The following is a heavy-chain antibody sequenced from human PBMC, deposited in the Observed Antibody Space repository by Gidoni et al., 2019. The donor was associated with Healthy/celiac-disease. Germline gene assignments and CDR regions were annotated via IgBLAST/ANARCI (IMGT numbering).Heavy chain of an antibody. Sequence: EVQLVASGGGLVQPVRSLRLSCASSAFTLDDYAMHWVRQAPGKGLEWVSGISWNSGSIGYADSVKGRFTISRDNAKNSLYLQMNSLRAEDTALYYCAKDIRVGATAYFDYWGQGTLVTVSS. CDR2: ISWNSGSI. J-gene: IGHJ4*02. V-gene: IGHV3-9*01. CDR3: AKDIRVGATAYFDY. D-gene: IGHD1-26*01. CDR1: AFTLDDYA.